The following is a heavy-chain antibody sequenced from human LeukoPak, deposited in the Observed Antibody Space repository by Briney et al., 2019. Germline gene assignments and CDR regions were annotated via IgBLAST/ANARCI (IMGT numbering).Heavy chain of an antibody. CDR3: ARACSGASCPYYFDY. D-gene: IGHD2-15*01. Sequence: GGSLRLSCAASGFTFSNFGMSWVRQAPGKGLEWVSAITGSGRSTYYTGSVKGRFTVSRDNSKNTLYLQMNSLIADDTAVYYCARACSGASCPYYFDYWGQGTLVTVSS. CDR1: GFTFSNFG. CDR2: ITGSGRST. J-gene: IGHJ4*02. V-gene: IGHV3-23*01.